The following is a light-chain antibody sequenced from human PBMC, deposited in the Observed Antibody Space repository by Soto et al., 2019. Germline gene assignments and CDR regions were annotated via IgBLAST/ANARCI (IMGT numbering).Light chain of an antibody. Sequence: QSVLTQPPSVSGAPGQRVIISCTGSSSNIGAGYDVHWYQQTPGTAPKLLVYGDVNRPSGVPDRFSGAKSGTSASLAIAGLPAEDEADYYCQSYDSSLSGVLFGGGTKLTVL. CDR3: QSYDSSLSGVL. CDR1: SSNIGAGYD. V-gene: IGLV1-40*01. J-gene: IGLJ3*02. CDR2: GDV.